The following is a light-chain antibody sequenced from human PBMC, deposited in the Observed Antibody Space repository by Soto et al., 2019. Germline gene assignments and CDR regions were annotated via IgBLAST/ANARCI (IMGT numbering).Light chain of an antibody. CDR1: QSISSW. CDR3: QQYNSFPYT. J-gene: IGKJ2*01. CDR2: KAS. Sequence: DIQMTQSPSTLSASVGDRVTITCRASQSISSWLAWYQQKPGRAPNLLIYKASSLESGVPSRVSGSGSGTEFTRTISSLQPDDFAAYYCQQYNSFPYTFGQGTKLEIK. V-gene: IGKV1-5*03.